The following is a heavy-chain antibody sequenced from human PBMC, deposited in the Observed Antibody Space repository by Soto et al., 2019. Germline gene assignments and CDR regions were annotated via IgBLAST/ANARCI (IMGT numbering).Heavy chain of an antibody. CDR2: IYYSGST. CDR1: GGSISSGGYY. D-gene: IGHD2-8*01. V-gene: IGHV4-31*03. J-gene: IGHJ6*02. Sequence: SETLSLTCTVSGGSISSGGYYWSWIRQHPGKGLEWIGYIYYSGSTYYNPSLKSRVTISVDTSKNQFSLKLSSVTAADMAVYYCARARFIGKLIYYYYGMDVWGQGNTVTVS. CDR3: ARARFIGKLIYYYYGMDV.